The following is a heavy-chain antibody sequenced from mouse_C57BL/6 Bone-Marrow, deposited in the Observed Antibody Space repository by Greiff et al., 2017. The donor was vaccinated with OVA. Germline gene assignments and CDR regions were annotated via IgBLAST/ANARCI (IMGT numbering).Heavy chain of an antibody. CDR3: ARHGDYGSFFDY. CDR2: ISSGGSYT. D-gene: IGHD1-1*01. CDR1: GFTFRSSG. V-gene: IGHV5-6*02. J-gene: IGHJ2*01. Sequence: DVKLVESGGDLVKPGGSLTLSCAASGFTFRSSGLSWVRPTPDQRLEWVATISSGGSYTYYPDSVKGRFTISIDNAKNTLYLQRSSLKSEDTAMYYWARHGDYGSFFDYWGQGTTLTGSS.